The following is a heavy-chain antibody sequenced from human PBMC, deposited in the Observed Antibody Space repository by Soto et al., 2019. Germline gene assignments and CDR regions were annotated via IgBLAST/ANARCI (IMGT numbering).Heavy chain of an antibody. CDR2: IRGSSGGST. D-gene: IGHD3-10*01. Sequence: EVQLLESGGTLVQPGGSLRLSCAASGFTFSTYAMNWVRQAPGKGLEWVSHIRGSSGGSTYYADSVQGRFTISRDNSKNTLFLQMNSLRVEDTAVYYCAKVSRFPGGLRSLFWGQGSLVTVSS. CDR1: GFTFSTYA. CDR3: AKVSRFPGGLRSLF. V-gene: IGHV3-23*01. J-gene: IGHJ4*02.